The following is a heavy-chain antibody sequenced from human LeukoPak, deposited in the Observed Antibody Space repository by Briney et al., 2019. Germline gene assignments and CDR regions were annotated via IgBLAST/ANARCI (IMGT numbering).Heavy chain of an antibody. CDR2: MNPNSGNT. J-gene: IGHJ5*02. D-gene: IGHD4-23*01. Sequence: ASVKVSCKASGYTFTSYDINWVRQATGQGLEWMGWMNPNSGNTGYAQKFRGRVTMTRNTSISTAYMELSSLRSEDTAVYYCARDRRTTVVTPGKWFDPGAREPWSPSPQ. CDR1: GYTFTSYD. CDR3: ARDRRTTVVTPGKWFDP. V-gene: IGHV1-8*01.